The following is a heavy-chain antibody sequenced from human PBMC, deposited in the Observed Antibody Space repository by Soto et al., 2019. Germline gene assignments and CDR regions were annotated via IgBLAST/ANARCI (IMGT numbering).Heavy chain of an antibody. D-gene: IGHD7-27*01. CDR1: GFTFSTYA. CDR2: IGEGGFST. Sequence: GGSLRLSCAASGFTFSTYAMSWVRQAPGKGLEWVSVIGEGGFSTQYAASVKGRSAISRDNSKNMLYRQMTSLRSDDTAVYYCARDPKTSGGQNWAFNYFDSWGQGTLVTVSS. CDR3: ARDPKTSGGQNWAFNYFDS. V-gene: IGHV3-23*01. J-gene: IGHJ4*02.